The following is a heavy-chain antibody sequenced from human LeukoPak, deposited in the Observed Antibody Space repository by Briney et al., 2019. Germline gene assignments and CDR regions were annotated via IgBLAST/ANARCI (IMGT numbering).Heavy chain of an antibody. D-gene: IGHD6-6*01. CDR3: ARDTIAARPYYFDY. J-gene: IGHJ4*02. Sequence: GASVKVSCKASGYTFTSYDINWVRQATGQGLEWMGGIIPIFGTANYAQKFQGRVTITADESTSTAYMELSSLRSEDTAVYYCARDTIAARPYYFDYWGQGTLVTVSS. CDR1: GYTFTSYD. CDR2: IIPIFGTA. V-gene: IGHV1-69*13.